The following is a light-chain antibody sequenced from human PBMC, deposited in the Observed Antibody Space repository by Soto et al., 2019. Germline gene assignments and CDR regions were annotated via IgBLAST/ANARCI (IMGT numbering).Light chain of an antibody. J-gene: IGKJ2*01. CDR1: RSIASY. CDR2: TAS. CDR3: QQTYSPYT. V-gene: IGKV1-39*01. Sequence: DIQMTQSPSSLSASVGDRVTITCRASRSIASYLNWYQQKPGKAPKLLSYTASSLESGVPLRFSGSGSGTDFTLTINSLQPEDFATYYCQQTYSPYTFGQGTKLEI.